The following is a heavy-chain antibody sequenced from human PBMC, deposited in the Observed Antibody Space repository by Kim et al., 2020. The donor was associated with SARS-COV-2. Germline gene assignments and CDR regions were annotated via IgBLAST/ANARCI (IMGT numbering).Heavy chain of an antibody. CDR2: SVT. Sequence: SVTDCVASVKGRFTISRDNAKNSLYLQMNSLRVEDTAVYYCARSGNYYGYWGQGTLVTVSS. V-gene: IGHV3-7*01. D-gene: IGHD3-10*01. CDR3: ARSGNYYGY. J-gene: IGHJ4*02.